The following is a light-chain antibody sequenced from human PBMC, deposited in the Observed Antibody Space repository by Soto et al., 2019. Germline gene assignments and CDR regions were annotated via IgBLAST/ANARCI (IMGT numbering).Light chain of an antibody. J-gene: IGLJ2*01. CDR2: TNN. CDR3: ASWDDSLNGVV. Sequence: QSVLTQPPSASGTPGQRVTISCSGSNSNIGDNTVNWFQQLPGTAPKLLISTNNQRPSGVPDRFSGSKSGTSASLAISGLQSEDEADYYCASWDDSLNGVVFGGGTQLTVL. V-gene: IGLV1-44*01. CDR1: NSNIGDNT.